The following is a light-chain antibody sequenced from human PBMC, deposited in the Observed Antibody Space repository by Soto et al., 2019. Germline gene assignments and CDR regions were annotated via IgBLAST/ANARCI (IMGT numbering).Light chain of an antibody. Sequence: DIQMTQSPSAMSASVGDRVTITCRASQGIDNYLAWFQQKPGKVPQRLIYAASTLQSGVPSRFSGSGSGTEFTLTINSLQAEDVAIYYCQQYYSSLHTFGQGTKLEIK. CDR3: QQYYSSLHT. CDR1: QGIDNY. J-gene: IGKJ2*01. CDR2: AAS. V-gene: IGKV1-17*03.